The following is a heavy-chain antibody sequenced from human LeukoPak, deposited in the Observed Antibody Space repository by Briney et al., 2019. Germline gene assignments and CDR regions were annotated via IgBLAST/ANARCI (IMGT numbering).Heavy chain of an antibody. J-gene: IGHJ4*02. V-gene: IGHV3-74*01. Sequence: PGGSLRLSCAASGFPFSGYWMHWVRQAPGEGLVWVSRIDTDGSTIPYADSVKGRFTISRDNAKNTLYLQINSLRVEDTSVYYCARDSAYGLDYWGQGTLVTVSS. CDR2: IDTDGSTI. CDR3: ARDSAYGLDY. CDR1: GFPFSGYW. D-gene: IGHD4-17*01.